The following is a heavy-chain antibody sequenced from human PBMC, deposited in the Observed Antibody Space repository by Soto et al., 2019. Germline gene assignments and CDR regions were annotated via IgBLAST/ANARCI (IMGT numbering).Heavy chain of an antibody. D-gene: IGHD1-1*01. V-gene: IGHV3-30*18. CDR3: AKGRGNWNDDWLEAFDI. Sequence: QVQLVESGGGVVQPGRSLRLSCAASGFTFSSYGMHWVRQAPGKGLEWVAVISYDGSNKYYADSVKGRFTISRDNSKNTLYLQMNSLRAEDTAVYYCAKGRGNWNDDWLEAFDIWGQGTMVTVSS. J-gene: IGHJ3*02. CDR1: GFTFSSYG. CDR2: ISYDGSNK.